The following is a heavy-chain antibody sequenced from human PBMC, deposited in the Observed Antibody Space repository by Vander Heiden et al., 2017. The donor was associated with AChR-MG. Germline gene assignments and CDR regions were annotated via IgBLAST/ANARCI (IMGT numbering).Heavy chain of an antibody. V-gene: IGHV3-48*01. Sequence: EAQLVESCGGLAQPGGSLRLSRVACGFPFSTDRMHLVRQPPGTGPEWVYSIGRSSSTIYNADSVRGRFTISRDNAKNSLYIKLNSLRAEDRCVYFVARDFAAEAPWGQGTLVTVSS. CDR3: ARDFAAEAP. CDR1: GFPFSTDR. J-gene: IGHJ5*02. CDR2: IGRSSSTI. D-gene: IGHD2-15*01.